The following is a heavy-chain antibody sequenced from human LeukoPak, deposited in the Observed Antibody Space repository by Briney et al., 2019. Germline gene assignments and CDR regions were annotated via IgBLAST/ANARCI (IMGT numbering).Heavy chain of an antibody. Sequence: SETLSLTCAVYGGSFSGYSWTWIRQPPGKGLEWIGEIYRRGSTNYNPALKSRLTISVDTSKNQFSLKLTSVTAADTGVYFCARGSATGLSYWGQGTLVTVSS. D-gene: IGHD1-1*01. V-gene: IGHV4-34*01. J-gene: IGHJ4*02. CDR2: IYRRGST. CDR1: GGSFSGYS. CDR3: ARGSATGLSY.